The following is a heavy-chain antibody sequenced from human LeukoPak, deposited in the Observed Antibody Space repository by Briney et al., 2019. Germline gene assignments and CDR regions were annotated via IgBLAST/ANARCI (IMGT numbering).Heavy chain of an antibody. V-gene: IGHV1-2*02. Sequence: ASVKVSCKASGYTFTGYYMHWQRQAPGQGLEWMGWINPNSGGTNYAQKFQGRVTMTRDTSISTAYMELSRLGSDDTAVYYCARESADYYDSSGYYYLVYYFDYWGQGTLVTVSS. CDR2: INPNSGGT. CDR1: GYTFTGYY. D-gene: IGHD3-22*01. CDR3: ARESADYYDSSGYYYLVYYFDY. J-gene: IGHJ4*02.